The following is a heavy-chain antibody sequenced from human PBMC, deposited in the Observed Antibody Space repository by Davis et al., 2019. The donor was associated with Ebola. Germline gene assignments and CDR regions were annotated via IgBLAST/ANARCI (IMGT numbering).Heavy chain of an antibody. V-gene: IGHV3-64*04. CDR3: ARGRRLLADAFHI. CDR2: ISSNGGST. CDR1: GFSFSIFA. D-gene: IGHD2-8*02. Sequence: PGGSLRLSCAASGFSFSIFAMTWVRQAPGKGLEYVSAISSNGGSTYYADSVKGRFTISRDNSKNTLYLQMNSLRAEDTAVYYCARGRRLLADAFHIWGQGTMVTASS. J-gene: IGHJ3*02.